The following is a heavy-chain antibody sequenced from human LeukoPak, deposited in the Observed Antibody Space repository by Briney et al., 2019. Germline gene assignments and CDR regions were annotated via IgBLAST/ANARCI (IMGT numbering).Heavy chain of an antibody. CDR2: IYYSGST. Sequence: PSETLSLTCTVSGGSISSSSYYWGWIRQPPGKGLEWIGSIYYSGSTYYNPSLKSRVTISVDTSKNQFSLKLSSVTAADTAIYYCARGTEKTRISGYYSLDHWGRGLLVTVSS. CDR3: ARGTEKTRISGYYSLDH. CDR1: GGSISSSSYY. D-gene: IGHD3-22*01. V-gene: IGHV4-39*07. J-gene: IGHJ4*02.